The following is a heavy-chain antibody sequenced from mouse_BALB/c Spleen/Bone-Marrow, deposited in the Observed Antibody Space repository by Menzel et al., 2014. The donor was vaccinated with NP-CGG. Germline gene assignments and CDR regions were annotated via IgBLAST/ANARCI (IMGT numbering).Heavy chain of an antibody. Sequence: DVMLVESGGELVQPKGSLKLSCAASGFTFNTYAMNWVRQAPGKGLEWVARIRSKSNNYATYYADSVKDRFTISRDDSQNMLYLQMNNLKTEDTAMYYCVRHGYFGNYYYALDYWGQGTSVTVSS. CDR3: VRHGYFGNYYYALDY. CDR2: IRSKSNNYAT. V-gene: IGHV10-1*02. J-gene: IGHJ4*01. CDR1: GFTFNTYA. D-gene: IGHD2-1*01.